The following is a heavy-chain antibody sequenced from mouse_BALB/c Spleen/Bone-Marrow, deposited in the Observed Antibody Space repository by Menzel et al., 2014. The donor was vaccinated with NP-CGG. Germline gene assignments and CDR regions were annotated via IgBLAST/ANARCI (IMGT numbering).Heavy chain of an antibody. Sequence: VKLQESGAELVKPGASVELSCKASGYPFTSYYMYWVKQRPGQGLEWIGEINPSNGGTNFNEKFKSKATLTVDKSSSTAYMQLSSLTSEDSAVYYCTREGDSPFAYWGQGTLVTVSA. D-gene: IGHD2-13*01. J-gene: IGHJ3*01. CDR3: TREGDSPFAY. CDR2: INPSNGGT. CDR1: GYPFTSYY. V-gene: IGHV1S81*02.